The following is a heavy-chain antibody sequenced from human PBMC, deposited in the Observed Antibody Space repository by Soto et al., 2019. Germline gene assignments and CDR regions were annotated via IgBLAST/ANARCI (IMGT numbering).Heavy chain of an antibody. CDR3: ARDPKTSGGQHWAFHYFDS. D-gene: IGHD7-27*01. V-gene: IGHV3-30-3*01. CDR1: GFTISITP. J-gene: IGHJ4*02. CDR2: IAYDGPNK. Sequence: WGPLSLPCAASGFTISITPVPWDRQALDNGPDWVALIAYDGPNKFYADAVTGRFTISRVNSKSTLDWQVDSLRPEDAAVHYCARDPKTSGGQHWAFHYFDSCGQGTLVTVSS.